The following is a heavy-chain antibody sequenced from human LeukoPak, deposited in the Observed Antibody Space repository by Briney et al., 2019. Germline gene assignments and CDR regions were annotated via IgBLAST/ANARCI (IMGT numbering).Heavy chain of an antibody. J-gene: IGHJ4*02. CDR3: ARDPYSSSSDFVY. V-gene: IGHV3-21*01. D-gene: IGHD6-6*01. CDR2: ISSSSSYI. Sequence: GGSLRLSCAASGFTFSSYSMNWVRQAPGKGLEWVSSISSSSSYIYYADSVKGRFTISRDNAKNSLYLQMNSLRAEDTAVYYCARDPYSSSSDFVYWGQGTLVTVSS. CDR1: GFTFSSYS.